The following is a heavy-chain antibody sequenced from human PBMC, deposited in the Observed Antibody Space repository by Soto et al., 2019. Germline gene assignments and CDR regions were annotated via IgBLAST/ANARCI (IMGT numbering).Heavy chain of an antibody. J-gene: IGHJ3*02. D-gene: IGHD1-7*01. CDR2: INHSGST. CDR3: ARAGITGTTGHDAFDI. Sequence: SETLSRTCAVYGGSFIGYYWSWIRQPPGKGPEWIGEINHSGSTNYNPSLKSRVTISVDTSKNQFSLKLSSVTAADTAVYYCARAGITGTTGHDAFDIWGQGTMVTVSS. V-gene: IGHV4-34*01. CDR1: GGSFIGYY.